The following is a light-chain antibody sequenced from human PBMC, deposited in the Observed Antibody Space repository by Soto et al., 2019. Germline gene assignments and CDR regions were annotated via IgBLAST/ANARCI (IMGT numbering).Light chain of an antibody. CDR1: QSASTF. CDR3: QQYNRYAVT. V-gene: IGKV1-5*01. J-gene: IGKJ1*01. CDR2: DAS. Sequence: DIQMTQSPSTLSASVGDRVIITCRASQSASTFLAWYQQKPGQAPKLLIYDASTLQSGVPSRFSASGSGTEFALTISGLQPDDFAVYYCQQYNRYAVTFGQGTKVDIK.